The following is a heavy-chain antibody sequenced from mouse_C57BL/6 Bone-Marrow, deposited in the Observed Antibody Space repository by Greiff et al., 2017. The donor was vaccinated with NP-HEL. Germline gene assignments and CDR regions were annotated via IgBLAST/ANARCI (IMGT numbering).Heavy chain of an antibody. CDR1: GYTFTSYW. V-gene: IGHV1-53*01. CDR3: ARCDYGNPWFAY. J-gene: IGHJ3*01. Sequence: QVQLQQPGTELVKPGASVKLSCKASGYTFTSYWMHWVKQRPGQGLEWIGNINPSNGGTNYIEKFKSKATLTVDKSSSTAYMQLSSLTSEDSAVYYCARCDYGNPWFAYWGQGTLVTVSA. D-gene: IGHD2-1*01. CDR2: INPSNGGT.